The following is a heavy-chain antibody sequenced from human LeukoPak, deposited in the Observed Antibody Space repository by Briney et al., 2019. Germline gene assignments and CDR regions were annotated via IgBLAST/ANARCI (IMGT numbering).Heavy chain of an antibody. CDR3: ARDLVEVDSLPDSSGWYYFDY. V-gene: IGHV1-18*01. CDR1: GYTFTSYG. D-gene: IGHD6-19*01. CDR2: ISAYNGNT. J-gene: IGHJ4*02. Sequence: ASVKVSCKASGYTFTSYGISWVRQAPGQGLEWMGWISAYNGNTNYAQKLQGRVTMTTDTSTSTAYMELRSLRSDDTAVYYCARDLVEVDSLPDSSGWYYFDYWGQGTLVTVSS.